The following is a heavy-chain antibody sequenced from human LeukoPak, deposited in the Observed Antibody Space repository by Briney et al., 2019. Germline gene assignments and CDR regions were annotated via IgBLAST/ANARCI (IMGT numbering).Heavy chain of an antibody. D-gene: IGHD2-15*01. CDR2: IIPIFGTA. CDR1: GGTFSSYA. V-gene: IGHV1-69*13. CDR3: ARSRGYCSAGSCYSYFDY. J-gene: IGHJ4*02. Sequence: GASVKVSCTASGGTFSSYAISWVRQAPGQGLEWMGGIIPIFGTANYAQKFQGRVTITADESTSTAYMELSSLRSEDTAVYYCARSRGYCSAGSCYSYFDYWGQGTLVTVSS.